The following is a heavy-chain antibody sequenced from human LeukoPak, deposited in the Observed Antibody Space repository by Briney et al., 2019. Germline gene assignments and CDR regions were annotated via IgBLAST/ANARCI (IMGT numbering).Heavy chain of an antibody. CDR1: GYSISSGYY. CDR2: IYHSGST. CDR3: ARQIHDYGDYFDY. J-gene: IGHJ4*02. D-gene: IGHD4-17*01. V-gene: IGHV4-38-2*01. Sequence: SETLSLTCAVSGYSISSGYYWGWIRQPPGKGLEWIGSIYHSGSTYYNPSLKSRVTISVDTSKNQFSLKLSSVTAADTAVYYCARQIHDYGDYFDYWDQGTLVTVSS.